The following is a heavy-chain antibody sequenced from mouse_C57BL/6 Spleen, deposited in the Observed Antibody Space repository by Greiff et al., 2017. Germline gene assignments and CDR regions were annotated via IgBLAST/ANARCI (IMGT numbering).Heavy chain of an antibody. CDR2: IDPSDSYT. CDR3: ARLRRNWYFDV. J-gene: IGHJ1*03. CDR1: GYTFTSYW. D-gene: IGHD2-12*01. V-gene: IGHV1-69*01. Sequence: QVQLQQPGAELVMPGASVKLSCKASGYTFTSYWMHWVKQRPGQGLEWIGEIDPSDSYTNYNQKFKGKSTLTVDNSSSTAYMQLSSLTSEDSAVYYCARLRRNWYFDVWGTGTTVTVSS.